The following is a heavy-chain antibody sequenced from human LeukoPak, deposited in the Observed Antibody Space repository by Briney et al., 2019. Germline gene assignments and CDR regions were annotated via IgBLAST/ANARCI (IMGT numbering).Heavy chain of an antibody. V-gene: IGHV1-2*02. D-gene: IGHD6-19*01. CDR1: GYTFTGYY. CDR3: ARDRGIAVASTPDY. J-gene: IGHJ4*02. CDR2: ISPNSGGT. Sequence: ASVKVSCKASGYTFTGYYMHWVRQAPGQGLEWMGWISPNSGGTNYAQKFQGGVTMTRDTSISTAYMELSRLRSDDTAMYYCARDRGIAVASTPDYWGQGTLVTVPS.